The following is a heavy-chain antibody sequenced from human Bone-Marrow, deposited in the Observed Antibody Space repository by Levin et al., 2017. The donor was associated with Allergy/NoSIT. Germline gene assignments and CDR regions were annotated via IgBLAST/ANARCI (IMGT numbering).Heavy chain of an antibody. J-gene: IGHJ4*02. CDR2: INPSGGST. V-gene: IGHV1-46*01. CDR1: GYTFTSYY. CDR3: ARGRGSITMIVARHYFDY. Sequence: GESLKISCKASGYTFTSYYMHWVRQAPGQGLEWMGIINPSGGSTSYAQKFQGRVTMTRDTSTSTVYMELSSLRSEDTAVYYCARGRGSITMIVARHYFDYWGQGTLVTVSS. D-gene: IGHD3-22*01.